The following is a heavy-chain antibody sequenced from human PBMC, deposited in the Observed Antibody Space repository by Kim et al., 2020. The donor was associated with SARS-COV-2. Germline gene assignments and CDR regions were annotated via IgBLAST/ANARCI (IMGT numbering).Heavy chain of an antibody. CDR2: IDPGGGGI. V-gene: IGHV1-46*01. J-gene: IGHJ4*02. CDR1: GYSFTTYF. Sequence: ASVKVSCKTSGYSFTTYFVHWVRQAPGQGLEWVGRIDPGGGGIHYAKTFLDRVTMTRDTSTTTVYMELSSLTSDDTAIYFCAREAPGTCYFDYWGQGSLVTVSS. D-gene: IGHD1-1*01. CDR3: AREAPGTCYFDY.